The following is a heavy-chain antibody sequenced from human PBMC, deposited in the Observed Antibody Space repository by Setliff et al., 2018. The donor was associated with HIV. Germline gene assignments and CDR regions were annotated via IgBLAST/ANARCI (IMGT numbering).Heavy chain of an antibody. J-gene: IGHJ3*02. CDR3: ARGASGYFDAFDI. Sequence: PSETLSLTCTVSGGSISSGSYYWSWIRQPPGKGLEWIGSIYHSGSTYYNPSLKSRVTISVDTSKNQFSLKLSSVTAADTAVYYCARGASGYFDAFDIWGQGTMVTVSS. CDR1: GGSISSGSYY. CDR2: IYHSGST. V-gene: IGHV4-39*07. D-gene: IGHD3-22*01.